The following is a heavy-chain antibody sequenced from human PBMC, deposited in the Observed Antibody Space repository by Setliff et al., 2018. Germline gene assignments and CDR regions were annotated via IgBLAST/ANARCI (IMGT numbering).Heavy chain of an antibody. CDR3: ARLGYRGDLDY. V-gene: IGHV4-39*01. D-gene: IGHD5-12*01. CDR2: IYYSGST. J-gene: IGHJ4*02. Sequence: SETLSLTCAVSGGSITSSGYYWGWIRQPPGKGLEWIGSIYYSGSTYYNPSLKSRVTVSIDTSRNQFSLKLSSVTAADTAVYYCARLGYRGDLDYWGQGTLVTVSS. CDR1: GGSITSSGYY.